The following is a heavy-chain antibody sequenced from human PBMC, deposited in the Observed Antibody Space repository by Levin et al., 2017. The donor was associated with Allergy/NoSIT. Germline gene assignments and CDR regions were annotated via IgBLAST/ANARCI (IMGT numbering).Heavy chain of an antibody. CDR1: GFTFSSYS. Sequence: KPGGSLRLSCAASGFTFSSYSMNWVRQAPGKGLEWVSSISSSSSYIYYADSVKGRFTISRDNAKNSLYLQMNSLRAEDTAVYYCARVRYCSSTSCRQFDYWGQGTLVTVSS. CDR3: ARVRYCSSTSCRQFDY. J-gene: IGHJ4*02. D-gene: IGHD2-2*01. V-gene: IGHV3-21*01. CDR2: ISSSSSYI.